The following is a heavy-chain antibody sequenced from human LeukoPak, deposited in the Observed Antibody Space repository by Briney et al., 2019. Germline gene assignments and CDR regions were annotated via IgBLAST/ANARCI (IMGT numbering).Heavy chain of an antibody. CDR2: IYDSGST. CDR3: ASQANFYDSSGYFRS. J-gene: IGHJ1*01. Sequence: SQTLSLTCTVSGDSISSGGYYWTWIRQHPGKGLEWIGNIYDSGSTYYNPSLRSRVTLSLDTSKNQFSLKLNSVTAADTAVYYGASQANFYDSSGYFRSWGQGTLVTVSS. D-gene: IGHD3-22*01. V-gene: IGHV4-31*03. CDR1: GDSISSGGYY.